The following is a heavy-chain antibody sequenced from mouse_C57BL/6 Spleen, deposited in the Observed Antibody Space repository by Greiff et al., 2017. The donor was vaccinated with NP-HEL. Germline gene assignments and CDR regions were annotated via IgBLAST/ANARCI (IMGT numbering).Heavy chain of an antibody. V-gene: IGHV5-9-1*02. CDR1: GFTFSSYA. D-gene: IGHD2-14*01. Sequence: EVMLVESGEGLVKPGGSLKLSCAASGFTFSSYAMSWVRQTPEKRLEWVASISSGGDSIYYADTVKGRFTISRDNARNTLYLQMSSRKSEDTAMYYCTRGGTCSWFAYWGQGTLVTVSA. CDR2: ISSGGDSI. J-gene: IGHJ3*01. CDR3: TRGGTCSWFAY.